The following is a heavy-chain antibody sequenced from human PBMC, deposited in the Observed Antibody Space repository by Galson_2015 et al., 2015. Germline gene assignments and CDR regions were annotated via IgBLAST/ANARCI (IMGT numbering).Heavy chain of an antibody. Sequence: SLRLSCAASGFTFSSYAMSWVRQAPGKGLEWVSAISGSGGSTYYADSVKGRFTISRDNSKNTLYLQMNSLRAEDTAVYYCAKVGELGYGSFQHWGQGTLVTVSS. CDR1: GFTFSSYA. CDR3: AKVGELGYGSFQH. J-gene: IGHJ1*01. D-gene: IGHD2-15*01. CDR2: ISGSGGST. V-gene: IGHV3-23*01.